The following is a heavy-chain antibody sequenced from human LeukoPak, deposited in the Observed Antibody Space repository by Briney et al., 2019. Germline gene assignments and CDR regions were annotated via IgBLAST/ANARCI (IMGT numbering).Heavy chain of an antibody. D-gene: IGHD4-17*01. CDR1: GGSISSYY. V-gene: IGHV4-59*01. Sequence: PSETLSLTCTVSGGSISSYYWSWIRQPPGKGLEWIGYIYYSGSTNYNPSLKSRVTISVDTSKNQFSLKLSSVTAADTAVYYCARQQRYGPFDYWGQGTLVTVSS. CDR2: IYYSGST. J-gene: IGHJ4*02. CDR3: ARQQRYGPFDY.